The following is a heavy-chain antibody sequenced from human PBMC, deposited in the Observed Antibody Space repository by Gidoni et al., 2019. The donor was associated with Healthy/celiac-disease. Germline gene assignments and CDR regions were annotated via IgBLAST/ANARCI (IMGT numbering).Heavy chain of an antibody. CDR2: ISYDGSNK. Sequence: QVQLVESGGGVVQPGRSLSLSCAASGFTFSSYGMHWVRQAPGKGLEWVAVISYDGSNKYYADSVKGRFTISRDNSKNTLYLQMNSLRAEDTAVYYCAKGLYGALDYWGQGTLVTVSS. J-gene: IGHJ4*02. D-gene: IGHD4-17*01. V-gene: IGHV3-30*18. CDR3: AKGLYGALDY. CDR1: GFTFSSYG.